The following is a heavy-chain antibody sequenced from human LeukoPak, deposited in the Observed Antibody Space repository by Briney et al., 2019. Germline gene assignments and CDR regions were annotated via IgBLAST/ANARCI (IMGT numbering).Heavy chain of an antibody. J-gene: IGHJ6*03. CDR2: ITPSGGSA. CDR3: ARGGFYDSSGYIGPPYYYYYMDV. CDR1: GYTFTN. Sequence: ASVKVSCKASGYTFTNIHWVRQAPGQGLEWMGIITPSGGSATYAQTFQGRVTMTRDTSTSTAYMELSSLRSEDTAVYYCARGGFYDSSGYIGPPYYYYYMDVWGKGTTVTVSS. V-gene: IGHV1-46*01. D-gene: IGHD3-22*01.